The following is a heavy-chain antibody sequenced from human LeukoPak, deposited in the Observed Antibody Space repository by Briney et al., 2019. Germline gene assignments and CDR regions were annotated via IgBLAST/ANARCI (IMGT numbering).Heavy chain of an antibody. CDR2: IYPKDGST. V-gene: IGHV1-46*04. CDR1: GYTFTTYS. J-gene: IGHJ6*02. CDR3: GRGPYYDMDV. Sequence: ASVKVSCKASGYTFTTYSMHWVRQAPGQGLEWVGLIYPKDGSTNYAQKLQGRVTPSRETSTSTDYMEVSRLRVDTTAVYCCGRGPYYDMDVWGQGTSVTVP.